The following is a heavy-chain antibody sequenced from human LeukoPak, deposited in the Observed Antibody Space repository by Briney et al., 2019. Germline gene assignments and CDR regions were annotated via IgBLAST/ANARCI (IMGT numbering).Heavy chain of an antibody. CDR1: GFTFSSYW. V-gene: IGHV3-74*01. D-gene: IGHD2-2*01. CDR3: ARDYCSSTSCFPDY. CDR2: INSDGSST. Sequence: GGSLRLSCAASGFTFSSYWMHWVRQAPGKGLGWVSRINSDGSSTSYADSVKGRFTISRDNAKNTLYLQMNSLRAEDTAVYYCARDYCSSTSCFPDYWGQGILVTVSS. J-gene: IGHJ4*02.